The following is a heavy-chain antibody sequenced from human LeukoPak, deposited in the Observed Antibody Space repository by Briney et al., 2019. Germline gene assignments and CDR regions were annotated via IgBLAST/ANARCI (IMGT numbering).Heavy chain of an antibody. Sequence: ASVKVSCKASGYTFTSYGISWVRQAPGQGLEWMGWISAYNGNTNYAQKLQGRVTMTTDTSTSTAYMELRSLRSDDTAVYYCARAQLGGYYDIIVYWGQGTLVTVSS. J-gene: IGHJ4*02. V-gene: IGHV1-18*01. CDR2: ISAYNGNT. D-gene: IGHD3-9*01. CDR3: ARAQLGGYYDIIVY. CDR1: GYTFTSYG.